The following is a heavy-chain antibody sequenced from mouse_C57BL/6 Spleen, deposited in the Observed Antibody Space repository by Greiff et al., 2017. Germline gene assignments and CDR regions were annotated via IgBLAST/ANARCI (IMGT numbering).Heavy chain of an antibody. J-gene: IGHJ2*01. D-gene: IGHD1-1*01. CDR3: ARTGVDYYGSSPYYFDY. V-gene: IGHV1-55*01. CDR1: GYTFTSYW. CDR2: IYPGSGST. Sequence: QVQLQQPGAELVKPGASVKMSCKASGYTFTSYWITWVKQRPGQGLEWIGDIYPGSGSTNYNEKFKSKATLTVDTSSSTAYMQLSSLTSEDSAVYYCARTGVDYYGSSPYYFDYWGQGTTLTVSS.